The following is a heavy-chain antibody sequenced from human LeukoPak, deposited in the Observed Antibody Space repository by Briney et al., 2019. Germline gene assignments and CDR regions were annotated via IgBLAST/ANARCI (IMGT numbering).Heavy chain of an antibody. D-gene: IGHD5-24*01. CDR2: TIPIFGTA. CDR1: GGTFSSYA. J-gene: IGHJ2*01. Sequence: SVKVSCKASGGTFSSYAISWVRQAPGQGLEWMGGTIPIFGTANYAQKFQGRVTITTDESTSTAYMELSSLRSEDTAVYYCARAQEMATMRGWYFDLWGRGTLVTVSS. CDR3: ARAQEMATMRGWYFDL. V-gene: IGHV1-69*05.